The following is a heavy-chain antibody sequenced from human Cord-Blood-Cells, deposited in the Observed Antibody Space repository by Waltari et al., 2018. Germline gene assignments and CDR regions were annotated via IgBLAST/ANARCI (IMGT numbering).Heavy chain of an antibody. Sequence: QVQLVQSGAEVKKPGSSVKYSCKASGGTFSSYAISWVRQARGQGLEWMGGRNPIRVIANDAKKFQGRVWITADESTGAAYMGLSGRGSEDTDVYYWANTRDGLAAAGTMDAFDIWGQGTMVTVSS. V-gene: IGHV1-69*04. CDR3: ANTRDGLAAAGTMDAFDI. CDR2: RNPIRVIA. D-gene: IGHD6-13*01. CDR1: GGTFSSYA. J-gene: IGHJ3*02.